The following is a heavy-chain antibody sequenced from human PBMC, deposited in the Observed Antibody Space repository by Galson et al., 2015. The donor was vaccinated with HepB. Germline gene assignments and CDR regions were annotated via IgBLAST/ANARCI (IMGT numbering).Heavy chain of an antibody. CDR3: ARAQVNYNNYYFDY. CDR2: ITPNSGRA. J-gene: IGHJ4*02. Sequence: SVKVSCKASGYSFTAYHLHWVRQAPGQGLEWVGRITPNSGRANYAQKFQGRVTMTRDTSISTAYMEMSWLTSDDTAVYYCARAQVNYNNYYFDYWGQGTLVTVSS. D-gene: IGHD4-11*01. CDR1: GYSFTAYH. V-gene: IGHV1-2*06.